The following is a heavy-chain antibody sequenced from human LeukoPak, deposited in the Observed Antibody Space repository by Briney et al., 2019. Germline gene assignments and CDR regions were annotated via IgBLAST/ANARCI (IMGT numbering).Heavy chain of an antibody. J-gene: IGHJ4*02. V-gene: IGHV3-48*03. CDR1: GFTFSSYE. CDR3: AKVAKYYYGSETYYFFEQ. Sequence: GGSLRLSCAASGFTFSSYEMNWVRQAPGKGLEWVSYISSSGSTIYYADSVKGRFTISRDNAKNSLYLQMNSLRVEDTAVYYCAKVAKYYYGSETYYFFEQWGQGTPVTASS. CDR2: ISSSGSTI. D-gene: IGHD3-10*01.